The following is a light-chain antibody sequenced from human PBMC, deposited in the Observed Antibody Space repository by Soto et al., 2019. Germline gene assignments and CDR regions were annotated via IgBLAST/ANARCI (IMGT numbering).Light chain of an antibody. Sequence: IELTQSPPSLAASLGDRVTITCRASQTIGTYVNWYRQKSGAAPELLIYDASTLQSGVPSRFRGGASGTDFTLTISTLQLDDFATYYCQQSYNTPLTFGQGTKVDIK. V-gene: IGKV1-39*01. CDR2: DAS. CDR1: QTIGTY. J-gene: IGKJ1*01. CDR3: QQSYNTPLT.